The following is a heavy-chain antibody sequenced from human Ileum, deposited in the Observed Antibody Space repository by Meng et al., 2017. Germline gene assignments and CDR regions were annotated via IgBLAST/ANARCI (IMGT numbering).Heavy chain of an antibody. CDR3: ARDVSMTVDY. CDR2: ISYDGSKK. V-gene: IGHV3-30*04. D-gene: IGHD3-22*01. CDR1: GFTFSKYA. J-gene: IGHJ4*02. Sequence: QGQLWGAGGGVVQPGRSLRPSCAASGFTFSKYAMHWVRQAPGKGLEWVAVISYDGSKKYYADSVKGRFTISRDNSKNTLFLQMNSLRGEDTAVYYCARDVSMTVDYWGLGTLVTVSS.